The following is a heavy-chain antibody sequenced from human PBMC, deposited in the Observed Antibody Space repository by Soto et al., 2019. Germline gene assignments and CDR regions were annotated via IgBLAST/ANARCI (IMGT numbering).Heavy chain of an antibody. J-gene: IGHJ6*04. V-gene: IGHV4-38-2*02. Sequence: PSETLSLTCAVSGYSISSGLYWGWIQQPPGKGLEWIGYIYDSGSTNYNPSLKSRVTRSVDTSKSQFSLKLSSVPAANTAVYYCARDGDGVPAARSNYYYYYGMDVWGKGTTVTVSS. CDR1: GYSISSGLY. CDR2: IYDSGST. CDR3: ARDGDGVPAARSNYYYYYGMDV. D-gene: IGHD2-2*01.